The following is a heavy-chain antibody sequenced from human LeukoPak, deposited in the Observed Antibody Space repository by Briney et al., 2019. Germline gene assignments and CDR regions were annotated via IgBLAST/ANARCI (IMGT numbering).Heavy chain of an antibody. CDR1: GFTFSSYS. J-gene: IGHJ1*01. D-gene: IGHD5-18*01. CDR3: AKDNGYSYGTNLLEYFQH. V-gene: IGHV3-21*01. Sequence: GGSLRLSCAASGFTFSSYSMNWVRQAPGKGLEWVSSISSSSSYIYYADSVKGRFTISRDNSKNTLYLQMNSLRAEDTAVYYCAKDNGYSYGTNLLEYFQHWGQGTLVTVSS. CDR2: ISSSSSYI.